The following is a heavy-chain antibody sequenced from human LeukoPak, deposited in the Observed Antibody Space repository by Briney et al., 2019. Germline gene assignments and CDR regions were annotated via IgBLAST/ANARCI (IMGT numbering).Heavy chain of an antibody. CDR1: GFTVSSNY. CDR2: IQSKTDGGKT. Sequence: GGSLRLSWAASGFTVSSNYMSWVRQAPGKGLEWVGRIQSKTDGGKTDYAAPVKGRFTISRDDSKNTLYLQMNSLETEDTAIYYCTTGIRGDWGQGTLVTVSS. J-gene: IGHJ4*02. CDR3: TTGIRGD. V-gene: IGHV3-15*01. D-gene: IGHD3-3*02.